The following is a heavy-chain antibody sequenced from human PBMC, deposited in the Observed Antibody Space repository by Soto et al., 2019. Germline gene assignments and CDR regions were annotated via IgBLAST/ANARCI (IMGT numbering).Heavy chain of an antibody. CDR1: GYSFTSYW. J-gene: IGHJ4*02. D-gene: IGHD3-10*01. V-gene: IGHV5-51*01. CDR3: AKGVYYYGSGSSGPLFDY. CDR2: IYPGDSDT. Sequence: GESLKISCKGSGYSFTSYWIGWVRQMPGKGLEWMGIIYPGDSDTRYSPSFQGQVTISADKSISTAYLQWSSLKASDTAMYYCAKGVYYYGSGSSGPLFDYWGQGTLVTVSS.